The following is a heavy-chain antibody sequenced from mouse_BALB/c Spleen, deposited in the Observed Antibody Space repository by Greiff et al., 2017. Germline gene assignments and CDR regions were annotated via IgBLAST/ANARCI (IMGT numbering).Heavy chain of an antibody. CDR1: GYTFTSYY. CDR2: INPSNGGT. D-gene: IGHD2-4*01. V-gene: IGHV1S81*02. J-gene: IGHJ3*01. CDR3: TRLGDYDDAWFAY. Sequence: QVQLQQPGAELVKPGASVKLSCKASGYTFTSYYMYWVKQRPGQGLEWIGGINPSNGGTNFNEKFKSKATLTVDKSSSTAYMQLSSLTSEDSAVYYCTRLGDYDDAWFAYWGQGTLVTVSA.